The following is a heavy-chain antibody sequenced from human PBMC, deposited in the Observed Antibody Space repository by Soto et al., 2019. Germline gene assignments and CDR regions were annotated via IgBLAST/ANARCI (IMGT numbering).Heavy chain of an antibody. V-gene: IGHV3-23*01. CDR1: GFTFSDYA. D-gene: IGHD5-18*01. CDR2: ISGSAGDT. J-gene: IGHJ4*02. Sequence: VQLLESGGGLIQPGGSLRLSCVASGFTFSDYAMTWVRQAPGKGMEWVSTISGSAGDTFYADSVKGRFTISRDNSRNTLYLQMHSLRAEDTGVYYCAKDRTATFQYYFDYWGQGALITVSS. CDR3: AKDRTATFQYYFDY.